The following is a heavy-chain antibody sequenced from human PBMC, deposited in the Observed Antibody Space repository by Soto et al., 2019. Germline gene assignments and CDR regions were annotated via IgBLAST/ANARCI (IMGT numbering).Heavy chain of an antibody. J-gene: IGHJ4*02. D-gene: IGHD3-3*01. V-gene: IGHV3-23*01. CDR2: ISGSGGST. Sequence: GGSLRLSCAASGFTCSSYAMSWVRQAPGKGLEWVSAISGSGGSTYYADSVKGRFTISRDNSKNTLYLQMNSLRAEDTAVYYCAKLMIFGVVTIPFFDYWGQGTLVTVSS. CDR3: AKLMIFGVVTIPFFDY. CDR1: GFTCSSYA.